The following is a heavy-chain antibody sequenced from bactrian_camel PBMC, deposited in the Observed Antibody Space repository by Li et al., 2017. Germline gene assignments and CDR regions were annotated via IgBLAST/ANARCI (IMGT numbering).Heavy chain of an antibody. D-gene: IGHD2*01. CDR1: RGFDDRDA. Sequence: QLVESGGGSVQIGGSLTLACAASRGFDDRDAEWGWFRQAPGAQCEMVARIAPDGKEYYSDSVKGRFAISRVNGENAVRLQMDTLKLEDTAMYYCAADFGPYCSGSYLARRANFEGQGTQVTVS. CDR2: IAPDGKE. J-gene: IGHJ4*01. V-gene: IGHV3S53*01.